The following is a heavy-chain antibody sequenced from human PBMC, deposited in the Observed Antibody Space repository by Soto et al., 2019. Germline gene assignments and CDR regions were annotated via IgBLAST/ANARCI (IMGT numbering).Heavy chain of an antibody. J-gene: IGHJ4*02. CDR3: ARDTYSSGPFDY. D-gene: IGHD6-19*01. Sequence: QVQLVQSGAEVKKPGASVKVSCKASGYTFSNYYIHWVRQAPRQGLEWMGLINPSDGTTRYAQKFQGRVTMTRDTSTSTVYMELSSLRSEDTAVYYCARDTYSSGPFDYWGQGTLATVSS. CDR2: INPSDGTT. V-gene: IGHV1-46*03. CDR1: GYTFSNYY.